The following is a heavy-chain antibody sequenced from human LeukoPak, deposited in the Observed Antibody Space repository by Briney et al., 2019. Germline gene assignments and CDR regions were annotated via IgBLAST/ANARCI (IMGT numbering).Heavy chain of an antibody. D-gene: IGHD1-26*01. J-gene: IGHJ3*02. CDR2: IYYSGST. CDR3: ARVGSRGNAFDI. V-gene: IGHV4-59*01. CDR1: GGSIRSYY. Sequence: SETLSLTCTVSGGSIRSYYWSWIRQPPGKGLEWIGYIYYSGSTNYSPSLKSRVTISADTSKNQFSLKLTSVTAADTAVCYCARVGSRGNAFDIWGQGTMVTVSS.